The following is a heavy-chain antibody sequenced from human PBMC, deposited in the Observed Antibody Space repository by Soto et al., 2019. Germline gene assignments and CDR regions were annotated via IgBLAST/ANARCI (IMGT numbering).Heavy chain of an antibody. D-gene: IGHD3-3*01. Sequence: SESLSLAWAVYGGSANGDYCSWVRQPPGKGLEWIGEINHTGGTPYNPSLKSRVTMSVDTSKNQFSLRLSSVTAADTAIYYCATRITVFGLLIPPFDPWGQGTQVT. CDR2: INHTGGT. V-gene: IGHV4-34*01. J-gene: IGHJ5*02. CDR3: ATRITVFGLLIPPFDP. CDR1: GGSANGDY.